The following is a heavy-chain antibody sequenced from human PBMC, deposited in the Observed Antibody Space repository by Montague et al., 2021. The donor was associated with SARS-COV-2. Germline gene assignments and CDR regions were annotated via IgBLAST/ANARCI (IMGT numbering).Heavy chain of an antibody. CDR2: IYSGGSNT. CDR3: AKSPRAYSYAFDY. Sequence: SLRLSCAASGFTFNTYAMSWVRQAPGKGLEWVSVIYSGGSNTYYAGSVKGRFTISRDNSKNTLYLQMNRLRAEDTAVYYCAKSPRAYSYAFDYWGQGTLVTVSS. D-gene: IGHD5-18*01. V-gene: IGHV3-23*03. CDR1: GFTFNTYA. J-gene: IGHJ4*02.